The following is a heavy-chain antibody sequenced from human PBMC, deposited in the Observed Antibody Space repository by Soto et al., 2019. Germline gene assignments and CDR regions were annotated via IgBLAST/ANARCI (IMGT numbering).Heavy chain of an antibody. D-gene: IGHD1-1*01. Sequence: SVKVSCKASGFTFTSSAVQWVRQARGQRLEWIGWIVVDSGNTNYAQKFQERVTITRDMSTSTAYMELSSLRSEDTAVYYCARGDMNWNDVIEYFQHWGQGTLVTVSS. V-gene: IGHV1-58*01. CDR1: GFTFTSSA. CDR2: IVVDSGNT. J-gene: IGHJ1*01. CDR3: ARGDMNWNDVIEYFQH.